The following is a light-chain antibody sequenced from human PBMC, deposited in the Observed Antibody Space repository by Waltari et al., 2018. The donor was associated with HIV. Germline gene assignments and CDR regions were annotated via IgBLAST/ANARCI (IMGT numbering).Light chain of an antibody. CDR3: CSYAGSSTLV. Sequence: QSALTQPASVSGSPGQSITISCPGTSSDVGGYTLVSWYQQHPGKAPKLIIYEVTKRPSGVSNRFSASKSGNTASLTISGLQAEDEAHYHCCSYAGSSTLVFGGGTNVIVL. J-gene: IGLJ3*02. CDR1: SSDVGGYTL. V-gene: IGLV2-23*02. CDR2: EVT.